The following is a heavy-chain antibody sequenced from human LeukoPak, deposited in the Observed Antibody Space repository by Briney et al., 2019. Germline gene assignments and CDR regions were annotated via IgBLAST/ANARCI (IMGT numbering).Heavy chain of an antibody. D-gene: IGHD2-21*02. CDR1: GVMSSGYE. J-gene: IGHJ4*02. V-gene: IGHV3-48*03. CDR2: ISSTGTTI. CDR3: APSCGSDCPGAY. Sequence: QPGGSLRLSCRASGVMSSGYEMNWVRQAPGRGLEWVSYISSTGTTIYYADSVKGRFTISRDNAKNSLFLQISSLRAEDTAVYYCAPSCGSDCPGAYWGQGTLVTVSS.